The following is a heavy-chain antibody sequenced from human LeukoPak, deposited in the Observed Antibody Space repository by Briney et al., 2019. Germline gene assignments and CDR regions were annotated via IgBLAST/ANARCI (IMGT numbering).Heavy chain of an antibody. CDR1: GGSISSYY. CDR2: IYYSGST. D-gene: IGHD6-19*01. CDR3: ARGDQRLGTHFDY. J-gene: IGHJ4*02. V-gene: IGHV4-59*01. Sequence: SETLSLTCTVSGGSISSYYWSWIRQPPGKGLEWIGYIYYSGSTNYNPSLKSRVTISVDTSKNQFSLKLSSVTAADTAVYYCARGDQRLGTHFDYWGQGTLVTVSS.